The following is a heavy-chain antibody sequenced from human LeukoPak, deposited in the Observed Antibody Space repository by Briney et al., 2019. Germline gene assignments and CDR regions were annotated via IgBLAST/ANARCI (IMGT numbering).Heavy chain of an antibody. CDR1: GCTISSSSYY. CDR3: ARRYCSGGSCPFDY. Sequence: MTSETLSLTCTVSGCTISSSSYYWGWIRQPPGKGLEWIGSIYYSGSTYYNPALKSRVTISVDTSKNQFSLKRSSVTAADTAVYCCARRYCSGGSCPFDYWGQGTLVTVSS. D-gene: IGHD2-15*01. V-gene: IGHV4-39*01. J-gene: IGHJ4*02. CDR2: IYYSGST.